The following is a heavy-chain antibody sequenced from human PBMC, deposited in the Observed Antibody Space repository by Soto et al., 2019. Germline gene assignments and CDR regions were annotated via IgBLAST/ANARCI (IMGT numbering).Heavy chain of an antibody. D-gene: IGHD1-26*01. J-gene: IGHJ1*01. CDR3: ARGISGSLYPFDFQH. V-gene: IGHV4-30-2*01. CDR1: GGSISSGYYY. CDR2: IYHSGST. Sequence: PSETLSLTCTVSGGSISSGYYYCNWIRQPPGKGLEWIGYIYHSGSTYYNPSLKSRVTISVDRSKNQFSLKLSSVAAADTAVYYCARGISGSLYPFDFQHWGQGTLVTVSS.